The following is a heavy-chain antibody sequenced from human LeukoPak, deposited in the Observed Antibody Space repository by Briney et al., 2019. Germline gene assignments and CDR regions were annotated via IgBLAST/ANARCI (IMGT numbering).Heavy chain of an antibody. CDR3: ARPGSGTSSRALDY. V-gene: IGHV4-34*01. J-gene: IGHJ4*02. CDR1: GGSFTDYY. CDR2: INDSGST. D-gene: IGHD6-19*01. Sequence: PSETLSLTCAISGGSFTDYYWSWIRQPPGKGLEWIGDINDSGSTNSSPSLKSRVVISLTTSNSQSSLKLSPVTAADTATYFCARPGSGTSSRALDYWGQGTQVTVSS.